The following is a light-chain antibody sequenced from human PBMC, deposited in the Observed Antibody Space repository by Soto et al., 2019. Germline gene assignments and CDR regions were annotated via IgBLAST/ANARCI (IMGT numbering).Light chain of an antibody. CDR3: MQALQTPLT. CDR1: QSLLHSNGYNY. V-gene: IGKV2-28*01. Sequence: DIVMTQSPLSLPVTPGEPASISCRSSQSLLHSNGYNYFDWYLQKPGQSPQLLIYLGSNRASGVTDRFSGSGSGTDFTLKISRVEAEDVGVYYCMQALQTPLTFGGGTKVEIK. CDR2: LGS. J-gene: IGKJ4*01.